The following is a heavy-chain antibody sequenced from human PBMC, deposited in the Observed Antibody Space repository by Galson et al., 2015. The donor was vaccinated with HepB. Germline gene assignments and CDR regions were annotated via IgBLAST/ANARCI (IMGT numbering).Heavy chain of an antibody. D-gene: IGHD2-15*01. J-gene: IGHJ6*02. CDR1: GYTFTSYG. Sequence: SVKVSCKASGYTFTSYGISWVRQAPGQGLEWMGWISAYNGNTNYAQKLQGRVTMTTDTFTSTAYMELRSLRSDDTAVYYCAKAATYYYYGMDVWGQGTTVAVSS. CDR3: AKAATYYYYGMDV. CDR2: ISAYNGNT. V-gene: IGHV1-18*04.